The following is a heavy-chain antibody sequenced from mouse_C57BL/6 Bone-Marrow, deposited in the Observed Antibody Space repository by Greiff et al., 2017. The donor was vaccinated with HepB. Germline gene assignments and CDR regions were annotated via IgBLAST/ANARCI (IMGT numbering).Heavy chain of an antibody. CDR3: AREGLCYGNSRCFYYFDY. V-gene: IGHV5-4*01. J-gene: IGHJ2*01. CDR1: GFTFSSYA. CDR2: ISDGGSYT. Sequence: EVQLVESGGGLVKPGGSLKLSCAASGFTFSSYAMSWVRQTPEKRLEWVATISDGGSYTYYPDNVKGRFTISRDNAKNNLYLQMSHLKSEDTAMYYCAREGLCYGNSRCFYYFDYWGQGTTLTVSS. D-gene: IGHD2-1*01.